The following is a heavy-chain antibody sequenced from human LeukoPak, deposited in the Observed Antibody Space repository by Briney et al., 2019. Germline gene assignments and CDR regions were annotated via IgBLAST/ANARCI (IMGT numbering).Heavy chain of an antibody. CDR2: IIGSDGRT. D-gene: IGHD6-19*01. CDR1: GFTFSPSA. Sequence: PGGSLRLSCSASGFTFSPSAVSWARQPPGRGLEWVSAIIGSDGRTYYPDSVKGRFTISRDNSKNTLYLQMNSLRAEDAAVYYCARAWSSGWYALDYWGQGTLVTVSS. V-gene: IGHV3-23*01. CDR3: ARAWSSGWYALDY. J-gene: IGHJ4*02.